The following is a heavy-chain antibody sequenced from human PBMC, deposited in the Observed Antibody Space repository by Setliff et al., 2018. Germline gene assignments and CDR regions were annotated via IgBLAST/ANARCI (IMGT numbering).Heavy chain of an antibody. Sequence: GASVKVSCKTSGYTFTNYGINWVRQAPGQGLEWMGWNSAYARKFQGRVTMTTDTPTNTAYMELRSLRSDDTAVYYCARGPLDFVVLPAAGKFDYWGQGTLVTVS. CDR1: GYTFTNYG. CDR2: NSA. CDR3: ARGPLDFVVLPAAGKFDY. J-gene: IGHJ4*02. D-gene: IGHD2-2*01. V-gene: IGHV1-18*01.